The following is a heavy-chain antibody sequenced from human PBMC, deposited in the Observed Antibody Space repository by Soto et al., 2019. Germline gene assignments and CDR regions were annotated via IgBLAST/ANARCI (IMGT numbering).Heavy chain of an antibody. CDR1: GFTFSSYA. V-gene: IGHV3-23*01. D-gene: IGHD6-6*01. Sequence: GGSLRLSCAASGFTFSSYAMSWVRQAPGKGLEWVSAISGSGGSTYYADSVKGRFTISRDNSKNTLYLQMNSLRAEDTAVYYCATAHRRYSSSPARFDYWGQGTLVTVYS. J-gene: IGHJ4*02. CDR2: ISGSGGST. CDR3: ATAHRRYSSSPARFDY.